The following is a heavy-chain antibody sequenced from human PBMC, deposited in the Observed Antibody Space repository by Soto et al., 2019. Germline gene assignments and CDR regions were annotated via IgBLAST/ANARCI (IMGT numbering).Heavy chain of an antibody. CDR2: IFQSGST. Sequence: SETLSLTCGVSGGTIRSPDWWTWVRQPPGKGLEWIGEIFQSGSTNYTPSLESRVTISVDKSKNQFSLTLTSATAADTAVYFCARGRGRYSSGWSWFDPWGQGILVTVSS. CDR3: ARGRGRYSSGWSWFDP. CDR1: GGTIRSPDW. D-gene: IGHD6-19*01. J-gene: IGHJ5*02. V-gene: IGHV4-4*02.